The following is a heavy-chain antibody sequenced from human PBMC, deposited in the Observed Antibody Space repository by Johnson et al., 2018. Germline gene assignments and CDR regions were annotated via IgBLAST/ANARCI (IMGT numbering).Heavy chain of an antibody. CDR2: VNSDGYST. CDR3: ARYSSTYDAFDI. J-gene: IGHJ3*02. V-gene: IGHV3-74*01. D-gene: IGHD2-2*01. CDR1: GFTFSSYW. Sequence: VQLQESGGGLVQPGGSLRLSCAASGFTFSSYWMNWVRQAPGKGLVWVSRVNSDGYSTAYVESVKGRFTISRDNAKNTLYLQMNSLRAEDTAVYYCARYSSTYDAFDIWGQGTMVTVSS.